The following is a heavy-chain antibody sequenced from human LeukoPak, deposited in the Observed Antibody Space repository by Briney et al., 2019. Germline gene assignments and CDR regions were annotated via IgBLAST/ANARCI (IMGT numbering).Heavy chain of an antibody. D-gene: IGHD3-22*01. CDR1: GCTFSSYG. V-gene: IGHV1-18*01. J-gene: IGHJ4*02. CDR2: ICAYNGNT. Sequence: GSAKVSCKRSGCTFSSYGVSWVRQAPGQWLEWMGWICAYNGNTNYAQKLQGRVTMTTDTSTSTAYMELRSLRSDDTAVYYCARDLGETYYYDSSGYYFDYWGQGTLVTVSS. CDR3: ARDLGETYYYDSSGYYFDY.